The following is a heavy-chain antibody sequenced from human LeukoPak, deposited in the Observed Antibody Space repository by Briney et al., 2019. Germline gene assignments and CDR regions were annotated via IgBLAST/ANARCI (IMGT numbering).Heavy chain of an antibody. J-gene: IGHJ2*01. CDR1: GGSISSYY. D-gene: IGHD3-10*01. CDR2: IYYSGST. Sequence: SETLSLTCTVSGGSISSYYWSWIRQPPGKGLEWIGYIYYSGSTYYNPSLKSRVTISVDTSKNQFSLKLSSVTAADTAVYYCAREFGELFHRYFDLWGRGTLVTVSS. V-gene: IGHV4-59*01. CDR3: AREFGELFHRYFDL.